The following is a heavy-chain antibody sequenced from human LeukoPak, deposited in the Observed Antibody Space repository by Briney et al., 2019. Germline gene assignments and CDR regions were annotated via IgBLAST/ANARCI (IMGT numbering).Heavy chain of an antibody. V-gene: IGHV3-21*01. J-gene: IGHJ5*02. Sequence: PGGSLRLSCAASGFTFSSYSMNWVRQAPGKGLEWVSSISSSSSYIYYADSVKGRFTISRDNAKNSLYLQMNSLRAEDTAVYYCARVPHYYDSSGYWSTWGQGTLVTVSS. CDR2: ISSSSSYI. D-gene: IGHD3-22*01. CDR3: ARVPHYYDSSGYWST. CDR1: GFTFSSYS.